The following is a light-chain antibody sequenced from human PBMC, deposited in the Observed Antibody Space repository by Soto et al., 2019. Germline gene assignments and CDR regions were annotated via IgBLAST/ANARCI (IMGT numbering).Light chain of an antibody. CDR1: SSYVGSYNL. V-gene: IGLV2-23*02. CDR2: EVS. CDR3: CSYAGSSTYV. J-gene: IGLJ1*01. Sequence: QSVLTQPASVSGSPGQSITISCTGTSSYVGSYNLVSWYQQHPGKAPKLMIYEVSKRPSAVSNRFSGSKSGNTASLTISGLQAEDEADYYCCSYAGSSTYVFGTGTKVTVL.